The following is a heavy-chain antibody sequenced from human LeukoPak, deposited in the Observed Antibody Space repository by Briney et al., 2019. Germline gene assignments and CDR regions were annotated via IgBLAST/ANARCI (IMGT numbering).Heavy chain of an antibody. CDR3: VNDYCGADCHF. V-gene: IGHV3-64D*06. CDR2: ITNNGGTT. J-gene: IGHJ4*02. CDR1: GFTFSDYA. D-gene: IGHD2-21*02. Sequence: GGSLRLSCSASGFTFSDYAVHWVRQAPGKGLQYASGITNNGGTTYYADSVKGRFTISRDNSKGTLYLQMSSLRDEDTGVYYCVNDYCGADCHFWGQGTLVTVSS.